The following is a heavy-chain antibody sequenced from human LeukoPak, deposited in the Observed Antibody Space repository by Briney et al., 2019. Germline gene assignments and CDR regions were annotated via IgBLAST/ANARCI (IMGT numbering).Heavy chain of an antibody. V-gene: IGHV4-4*07. Sequence: SETLSLTCTVSGGSITNYYWHWIRQPAGKGLEWIGRIYDSGSTDYNPSLKGRVTMSVDTSKKQFSLRLSSMTAADTAVYYCARASLPDFKTSEDRFDPWGQGTLVTVSS. D-gene: IGHD3-3*01. CDR3: ARASLPDFKTSEDRFDP. J-gene: IGHJ5*02. CDR2: IYDSGST. CDR1: GGSITNYY.